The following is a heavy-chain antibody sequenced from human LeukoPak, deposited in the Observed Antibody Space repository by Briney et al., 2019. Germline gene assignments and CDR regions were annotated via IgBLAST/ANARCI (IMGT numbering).Heavy chain of an antibody. CDR3: ARAGSQTGYYYYMDV. CDR1: GFTFSSYS. D-gene: IGHD1-26*01. V-gene: IGHV3-21*01. J-gene: IGHJ6*03. Sequence: PGGSLRLSCAASGFTFSSYSMNWVRQAPGKGLEWVSSISSSSSYIYYADSVKGRFTISRDNAKNSLYLQMNSLRAEDTAVYYCARAGSQTGYYYYMDVWGKGTTVTGSS. CDR2: ISSSSSYI.